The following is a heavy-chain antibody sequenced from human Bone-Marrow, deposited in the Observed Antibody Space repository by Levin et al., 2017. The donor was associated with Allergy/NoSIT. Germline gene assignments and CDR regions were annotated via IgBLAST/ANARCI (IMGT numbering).Heavy chain of an antibody. D-gene: IGHD6-25*01. J-gene: IGHJ4*02. CDR3: ARYLVPGGLDY. CDR2: IWYDASNK. Sequence: LSLTCAASGFTFSSYGMHWVRQAPGKGLEWVAVIWYDASNKYYADSVKGRFIISRDNSKNTQYLQMNSLRAEDTAVYYCARYLVPGGLDYWGQGTLVTVSS. CDR1: GFTFSSYG. V-gene: IGHV3-33*01.